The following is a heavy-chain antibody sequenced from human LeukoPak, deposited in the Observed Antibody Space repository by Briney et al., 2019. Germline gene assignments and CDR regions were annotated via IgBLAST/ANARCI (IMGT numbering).Heavy chain of an antibody. D-gene: IGHD6-13*01. V-gene: IGHV4-59*01. J-gene: IGHJ5*02. CDR3: ARLGSPINWFDP. CDR2: IYYSGST. Sequence: PSETLSLTCTVSGGSISSYYWSWIRQPPGKGLEWIGYIYYSGSTNYNPSLKSRATISVDTSKNQFSLKLSSATAADTAVYYCARLGSPINWFDPWGQGTLVTVSS. CDR1: GGSISSYY.